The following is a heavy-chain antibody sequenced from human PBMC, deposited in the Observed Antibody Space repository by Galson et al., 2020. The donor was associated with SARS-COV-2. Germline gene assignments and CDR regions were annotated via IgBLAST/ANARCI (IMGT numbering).Heavy chain of an antibody. Sequence: GGSLRLSCAASGFTFSSYAMHWVRQAPGKGLEWVAVISYDGSNKYYADSVKGRFTISRDNSKNTLYLQMNSLSAEDTAVYYCARVGVATITNYYYYYGMDVWGQGTTVTVSS. V-gene: IGHV3-30-3*01. J-gene: IGHJ6*02. CDR3: ARVGVATITNYYYYYGMDV. D-gene: IGHD5-12*01. CDR2: ISYDGSNK. CDR1: GFTFSSYA.